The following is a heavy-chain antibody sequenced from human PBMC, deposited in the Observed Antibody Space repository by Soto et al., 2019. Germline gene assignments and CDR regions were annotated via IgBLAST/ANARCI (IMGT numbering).Heavy chain of an antibody. CDR1: GGSITSSSYY. V-gene: IGHV4-61*01. CDR2: IHYSGST. CDR3: ARVLFGRGNWFDP. D-gene: IGHD3-3*01. J-gene: IGHJ5*02. Sequence: PSETLSLTCTVSGGSITSSSYYWSWIRQPPGKGLEWIGYIHYSGSTNHNPSLKSRVTISVGTSKNQISLKLRSVTAADTAVYYCARVLFGRGNWFDPWGQGTLVTVSS.